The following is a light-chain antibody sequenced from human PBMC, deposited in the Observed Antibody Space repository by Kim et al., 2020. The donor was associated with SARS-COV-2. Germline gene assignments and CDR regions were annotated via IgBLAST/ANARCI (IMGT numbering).Light chain of an antibody. CDR1: GSDVGGYNY. V-gene: IGLV2-14*03. CDR3: SSYTSSSTLV. Sequence: GQSITISGTGTGSDVGGYNYVSWYQQHPGKAPKLMIYDVSNRPSGVSNRFSGAKSGNTAALTISGLQAEDEADYYCSSYTSSSTLVFGGGTKLTVL. CDR2: DVS. J-gene: IGLJ3*02.